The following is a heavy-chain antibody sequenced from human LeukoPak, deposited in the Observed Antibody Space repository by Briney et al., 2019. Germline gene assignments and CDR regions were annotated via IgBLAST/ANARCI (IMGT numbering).Heavy chain of an antibody. CDR1: GGSISSYY. CDR3: ARLHDGYRYGADY. V-gene: IGHV4-59*08. Sequence: SETLSLTCTASGGSISSYYWSWIRQPPGKGLEWIGYIYYSGSTNYNPSLKSRVTISVDTSKNQFSLKLSPVTAADTAVYYCARLHDGYRYGADYWGGGTLVSAS. CDR2: IYYSGST. D-gene: IGHD5-18*01. J-gene: IGHJ4*02.